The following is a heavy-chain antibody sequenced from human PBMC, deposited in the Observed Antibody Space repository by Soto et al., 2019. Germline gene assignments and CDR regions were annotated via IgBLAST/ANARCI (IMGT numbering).Heavy chain of an antibody. D-gene: IGHD6-6*01. CDR2: INHSGST. J-gene: IGHJ4*02. V-gene: IGHV4-34*01. Sequence: PSETLSLTCAVYGGSFSGYYWSWIRQPPGKGLEWIGEINHSGSTNYNPSLKSRVTISVDTSKNQFSLKLSSVTAADTAVYYCARGKFSAARLVDYWGQGTLVTVSS. CDR1: GGSFSGYY. CDR3: ARGKFSAARLVDY.